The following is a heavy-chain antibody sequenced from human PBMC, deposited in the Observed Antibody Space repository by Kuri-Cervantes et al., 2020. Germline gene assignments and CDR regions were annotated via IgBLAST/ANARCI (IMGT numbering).Heavy chain of an antibody. D-gene: IGHD3-10*01. CDR2: ISNDGGST. J-gene: IGHJ4*02. V-gene: IGHV3-74*01. Sequence: GGSLRLSCTASGFTFSSYWMQWVRQAPGKGLVWVSHISNDGGSTFYADSVKGRFTISRDNAKNTLYLQMNSLKAEDTAVYYCVYGYYGSGSAYWGQGTLVTVSS. CDR3: VYGYYGSGSAY. CDR1: GFTFSSYW.